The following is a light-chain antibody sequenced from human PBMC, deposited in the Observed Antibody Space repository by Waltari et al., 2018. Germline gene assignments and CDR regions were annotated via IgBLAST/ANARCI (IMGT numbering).Light chain of an antibody. CDR2: DDS. Sequence: SYVLTQPPSVSVAPGKTARITCGGNNIGSKSVHWYQQKPGQAPVLVVYDDSDRPSGLPERFSGSNSGNTATLPISRVEAGDEADYYCQVWDSNTYHVVFGGGTKLTVL. V-gene: IGLV3-21*03. J-gene: IGLJ2*01. CDR3: QVWDSNTYHVV. CDR1: NIGSKS.